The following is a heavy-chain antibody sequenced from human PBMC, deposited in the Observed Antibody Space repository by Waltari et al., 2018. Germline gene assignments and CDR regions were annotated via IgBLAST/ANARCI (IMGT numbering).Heavy chain of an antibody. D-gene: IGHD4-17*01. Sequence: QVQLVQSGAEVKKPGSSVKVSCKASGGTFSSYAISWVRQAPGQGLEWMGGSIPICGTATYAQKFQGRVTITRHTSRSTAYMELSSLSSEDTAVYCCAREPDYGGTPFASWGPGTLVTVSS. V-gene: IGHV1-69*05. CDR3: AREPDYGGTPFAS. CDR1: GGTFSSYA. J-gene: IGHJ4*02. CDR2: SIPICGTA.